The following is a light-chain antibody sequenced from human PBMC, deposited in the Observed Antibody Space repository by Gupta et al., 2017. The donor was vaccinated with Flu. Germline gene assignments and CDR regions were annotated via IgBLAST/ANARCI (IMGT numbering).Light chain of an antibody. CDR3: AAWDDSLSVGV. CDR2: RNN. Sequence: KVTISCSGSSSNIGSNYVYWYQQLPGTAPKLLIYRNNQRPSGVPDRFSGSKSGTSASLAISGLRSGDEADYYCAAWDDSLSVGVFGGGTKLTVL. J-gene: IGLJ2*01. V-gene: IGLV1-47*01. CDR1: SSNIGSNY.